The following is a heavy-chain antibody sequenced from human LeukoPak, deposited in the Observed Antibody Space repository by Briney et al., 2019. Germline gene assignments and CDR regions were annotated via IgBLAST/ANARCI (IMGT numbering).Heavy chain of an antibody. Sequence: SETLSLTCTVSGGSISSGSYYWGWIRQPPGKGLEWIGNIYYSGITDYNPSLKSRVTISVDTSKNQFSLKLSSVTAADTAVYYCARVPPWYMDVWGKGTTITVSS. J-gene: IGHJ6*03. CDR1: GGSISSGSYY. V-gene: IGHV4-39*07. CDR3: ARVPPWYMDV. CDR2: IYYSGIT.